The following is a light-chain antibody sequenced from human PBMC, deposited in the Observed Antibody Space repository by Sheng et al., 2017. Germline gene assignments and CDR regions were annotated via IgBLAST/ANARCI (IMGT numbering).Light chain of an antibody. V-gene: IGKV1-5*03. Sequence: DIQVTQSPSSLSASVGDRLTITCRASQAVYNSLAWYQQRPGKAPNLLIYKASSLESGVPSRFSGSGSGTEFTLTISSLQPDDFATYYCQQYDNYPYSFGQGTKLEIK. CDR3: QQYDNYPYS. J-gene: IGKJ2*03. CDR1: QAVYNS. CDR2: KAS.